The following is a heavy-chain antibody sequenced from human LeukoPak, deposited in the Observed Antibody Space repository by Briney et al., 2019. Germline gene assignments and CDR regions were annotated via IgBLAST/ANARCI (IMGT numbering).Heavy chain of an antibody. CDR3: ASLYQAANYYYYGMDV. D-gene: IGHD3-16*02. V-gene: IGHV4-61*02. Sequence: SQTLSLTCTVSGDSISSGSYYWSWIRQPAGKGLEWIGRIYTSGSTNYNPSLKSRVTISVDTSKNQFSLKLSSVTAADTAVYYCASLYQAANYYYYGMDVWGQGTTVTVSS. J-gene: IGHJ6*02. CDR2: IYTSGST. CDR1: GDSISSGSYY.